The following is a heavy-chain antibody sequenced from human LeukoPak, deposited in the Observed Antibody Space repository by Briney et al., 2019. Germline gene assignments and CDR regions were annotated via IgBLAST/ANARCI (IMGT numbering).Heavy chain of an antibody. D-gene: IGHD5-12*01. V-gene: IGHV4-38-2*02. CDR2: INHSGST. Sequence: SETLSLTCTVSGYSISSGYYWGWIRQPPGKGLEWIGEINHSGSTNYNPSLKSRVTISVDTSKNQFSLKLSSVTAADTAVYYCARGRGYSGYDFSYYYYYMDVWGKGTTVTVSS. CDR3: ARGRGYSGYDFSYYYYYMDV. J-gene: IGHJ6*03. CDR1: GYSISSGYY.